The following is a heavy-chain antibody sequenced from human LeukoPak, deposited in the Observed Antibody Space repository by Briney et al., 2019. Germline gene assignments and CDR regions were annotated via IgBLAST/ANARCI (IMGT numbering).Heavy chain of an antibody. V-gene: IGHV4-59*01. CDR1: GGSISSYY. D-gene: IGHD5-18*01. J-gene: IGHJ4*02. Sequence: SETRSLTCTVSGGSISSYYWSWIRQPPGKGLEWIGYIYYSGSTNYNPSLKSRVTISVDTSKNQFSLKLSSVTAADTAVYYCASLGYSYGDYWGQGTLVTVSS. CDR3: ASLGYSYGDY. CDR2: IYYSGST.